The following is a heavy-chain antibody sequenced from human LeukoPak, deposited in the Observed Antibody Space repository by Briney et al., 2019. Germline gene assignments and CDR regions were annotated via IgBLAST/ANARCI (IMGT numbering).Heavy chain of an antibody. J-gene: IGHJ5*02. CDR2: IYYSGST. CDR3: ARDYGDYAENWFDP. CDR1: GGSISSYY. Sequence: SETLSLTCTVSGGSISSYYWSWIRQPPGKGLGWIGYIYYSGSTNYNPSLKSRVTISVDTSKNQFSLKLSSVTAADTAVYYCARDYGDYAENWFDPWGQGTLVTVSS. D-gene: IGHD4-17*01. V-gene: IGHV4-59*12.